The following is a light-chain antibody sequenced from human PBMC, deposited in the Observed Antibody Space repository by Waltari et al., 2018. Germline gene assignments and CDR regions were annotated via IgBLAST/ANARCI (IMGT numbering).Light chain of an antibody. V-gene: IGKV3-15*01. CDR3: QQYNNWLT. J-gene: IGKJ5*01. CDR1: QSVSSN. CDR2: GAS. Sequence: EIVMTQSPATLSVSPGERVTLACRASQSVSSNLAWYQQKPRQAPRALIYGASTRATGIPARFNGSGSGTEFHLTVSSLQSEDFAVYYCQQYNNWLTVDQGTRLEI.